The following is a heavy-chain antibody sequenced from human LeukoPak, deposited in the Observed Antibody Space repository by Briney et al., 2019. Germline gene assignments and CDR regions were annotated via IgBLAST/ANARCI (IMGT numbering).Heavy chain of an antibody. CDR3: AREGCSSISCHDY. V-gene: IGHV4-59*12. CDR2: IYYSGST. CDR1: GGSISSYY. Sequence: SETLSLTCTVSGGSISSYYWSWIRQPPGKGLEWIGYIYYSGSTNYNPSLKSRVTISVDTSKNQFSLKLGSVTAADTAVYYCAREGCSSISCHDYWGQGTLVTVSS. J-gene: IGHJ4*02. D-gene: IGHD2-2*01.